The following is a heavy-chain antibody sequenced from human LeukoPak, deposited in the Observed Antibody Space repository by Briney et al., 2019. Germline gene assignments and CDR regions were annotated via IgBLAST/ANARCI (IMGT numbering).Heavy chain of an antibody. J-gene: IGHJ6*02. CDR2: IYSGGST. V-gene: IGHV3-53*04. Sequence: VGSLSLSCAASGFAVSSNYMRCVRQAPGKGLECVSVIYSGGSTYYADPVKGRFTISRHNSKNTLNLQMNSLRAEDTDVYYCARVFKESGSGYYYHPGYYYGMDVWGQGTTVTVSS. CDR3: ARVFKESGSGYYYHPGYYYGMDV. D-gene: IGHD3-22*01. CDR1: GFAVSSNY.